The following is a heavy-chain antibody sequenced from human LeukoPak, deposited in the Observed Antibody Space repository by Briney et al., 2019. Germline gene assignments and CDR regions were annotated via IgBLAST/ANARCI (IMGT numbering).Heavy chain of an antibody. J-gene: IGHJ5*02. Sequence: RGSPRLSCAASGFTVSNYYMSWVRQAPGEGLEWVSVIYSGGDTYHADSVKGRFTLSRDNSKNTLYLQMNSLRAEDTAVYYCARDPDAWGQGTLVTVSS. CDR3: ARDPDA. CDR1: GFTVSNYY. CDR2: IYSGGDT. V-gene: IGHV3-66*01.